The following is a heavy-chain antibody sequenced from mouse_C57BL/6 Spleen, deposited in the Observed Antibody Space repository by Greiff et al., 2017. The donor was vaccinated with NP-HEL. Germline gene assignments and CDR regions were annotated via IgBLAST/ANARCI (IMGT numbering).Heavy chain of an antibody. CDR3: ARGYGSSYSSWYFDV. CDR2: INPYNGGT. D-gene: IGHD1-1*01. V-gene: IGHV1-19*01. Sequence: VQLKESGPVLVKPGASVKMSCKASGYTFTDYYMNWVKQSHGKSLEWIGVINPYNGGTSYNQKFKGTATLTVDKSSSTAYMALNSLTSEDSAVYYCARGYGSSYSSWYFDVWGTGTTVTVSS. CDR1: GYTFTDYY. J-gene: IGHJ1*03.